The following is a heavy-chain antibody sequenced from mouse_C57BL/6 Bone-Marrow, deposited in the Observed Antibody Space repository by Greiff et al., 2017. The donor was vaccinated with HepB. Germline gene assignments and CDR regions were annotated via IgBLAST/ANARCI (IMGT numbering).Heavy chain of an antibody. D-gene: IGHD1-1*01. CDR3: ARHEEYYGSSRYWYFDV. CDR1: GYTFTEYT. V-gene: IGHV1-62-2*01. J-gene: IGHJ1*03. Sequence: QVQLQQSGAELVKPGASVKLSCKASGYTFTEYTIHWVKQRSGQGLEWIGWFYPGSGSIKYNEKFKDKATLTADKSSSTVYMELSRLTSEDSAVYFCARHEEYYGSSRYWYFDVWGTGTTVTVSS. CDR2: FYPGSGSI.